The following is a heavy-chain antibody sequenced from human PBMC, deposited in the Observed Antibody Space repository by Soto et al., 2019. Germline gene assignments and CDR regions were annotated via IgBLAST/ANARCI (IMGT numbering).Heavy chain of an antibody. Sequence: EVQLVESGGGLVQPGGSLKLSCAASGFTFSGSAMHWVRQASGKGLEWVGRIRSKANSYATAYAASVKGRFTISRDDSKNTAYLQMNSLKTEDTAVYYCTRPDQGQQLVLKDHYYYYGMDVWGQGTTVTVSS. V-gene: IGHV3-73*01. CDR2: IRSKANSYAT. CDR1: GFTFSGSA. J-gene: IGHJ6*02. CDR3: TRPDQGQQLVLKDHYYYYGMDV. D-gene: IGHD6-13*01.